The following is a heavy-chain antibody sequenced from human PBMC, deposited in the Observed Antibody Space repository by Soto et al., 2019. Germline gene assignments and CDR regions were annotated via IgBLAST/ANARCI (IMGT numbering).Heavy chain of an antibody. Sequence: PGGSLRLSCAASGVTFSSYSMNWVRQAPGKGLEWVSSISSSSSYIYYADSVKGRFTISRDNAKNSLYLQMNSLRAEDTAVYYCARDLNSGSYSYGMDVWGQGTTVTVSS. CDR2: ISSSSSYI. CDR3: ARDLNSGSYSYGMDV. D-gene: IGHD1-26*01. V-gene: IGHV3-21*01. J-gene: IGHJ6*02. CDR1: GVTFSSYS.